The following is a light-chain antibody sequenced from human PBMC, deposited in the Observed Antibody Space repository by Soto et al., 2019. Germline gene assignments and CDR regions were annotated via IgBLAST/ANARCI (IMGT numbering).Light chain of an antibody. J-gene: IGLJ6*01. CDR2: DDR. Sequence: SYELTQPPSVSVAPGQTATITCGGINIGTKSVHWYQQQPGQAPVLVVYDDRGRPSGIPERFSGSNSGNTATLTISRAEAGDEADYYCQVWDDSSDHNYVFGSGTKLTVL. V-gene: IGLV3-21*02. CDR1: NIGTKS. CDR3: QVWDDSSDHNYV.